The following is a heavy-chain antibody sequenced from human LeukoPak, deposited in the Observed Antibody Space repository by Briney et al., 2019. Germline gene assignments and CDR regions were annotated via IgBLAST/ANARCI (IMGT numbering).Heavy chain of an antibody. CDR3: ASRSYCSGGSCSVYYYYGMDV. CDR2: IYSGGST. Sequence: QTGGSLRLSCAASGFTVSSNYMSWVRQAPGKGLEWVSVIYSGGSTYYADSVKGRFTISRHNSKNTLYLQMNSLKAEDTAVYYCASRSYCSGGSCSVYYYYGMDVRGQGTTVTVSS. J-gene: IGHJ6*02. V-gene: IGHV3-53*04. D-gene: IGHD2-15*01. CDR1: GFTVSSNY.